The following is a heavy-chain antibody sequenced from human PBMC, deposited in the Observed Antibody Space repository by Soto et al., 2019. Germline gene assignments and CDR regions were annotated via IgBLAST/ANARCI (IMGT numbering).Heavy chain of an antibody. Sequence: QVQLQQWGAGLMKPSETLSLTCAVYGRSFSGYYWSWIRQPPGKGLEWIGEINHSGSTNYNPSLKSRVTISVDTSKNHFSLKLSSLTAADTAVYYCARAYGGDVFDYWAQGTLVTVSS. CDR3: ARAYGGDVFDY. V-gene: IGHV4-34*01. CDR1: GRSFSGYY. J-gene: IGHJ4*02. CDR2: INHSGST. D-gene: IGHD2-21*01.